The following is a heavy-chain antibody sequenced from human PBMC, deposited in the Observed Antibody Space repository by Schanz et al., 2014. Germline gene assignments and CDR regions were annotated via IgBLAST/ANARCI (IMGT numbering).Heavy chain of an antibody. CDR3: ARARYGLDV. Sequence: QVQLVQSGAEVKKPGASVKVSCKASGYTFISYFIHWVRQAPGQGLEWMGWINPTTGNPGYAQGFTGRFVFSFDTSGSTAYLQISGLKAEDTAVYYCARARYGLDVWGQGTTVTVSS. V-gene: IGHV7-4-1*02. CDR2: INPTTGNP. J-gene: IGHJ6*02. CDR1: GYTFISYF.